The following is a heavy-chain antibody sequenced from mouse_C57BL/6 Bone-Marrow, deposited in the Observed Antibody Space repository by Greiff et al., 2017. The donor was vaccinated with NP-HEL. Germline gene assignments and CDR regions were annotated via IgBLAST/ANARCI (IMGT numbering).Heavy chain of an antibody. J-gene: IGHJ2*01. CDR3: ARWISTVVAS. Sequence: EVQLKESGPELVKPGASVKISCKASGYSFTGYYMHWVKQSHGNILEWIGYIYPYNGVSSYNQKFKGKATFTVATSSSTAYMELRSLTSEDSAVFYGARWISTVVASRGQGTTLTVSS. D-gene: IGHD1-1*01. CDR2: IYPYNGVS. CDR1: GYSFTGYY. V-gene: IGHV1-31*01.